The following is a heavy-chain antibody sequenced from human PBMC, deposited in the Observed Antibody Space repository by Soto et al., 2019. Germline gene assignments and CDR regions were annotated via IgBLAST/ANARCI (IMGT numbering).Heavy chain of an antibody. V-gene: IGHV3-48*01. D-gene: IGHD5-18*01. CDR3: AKGSRGYSYGPWYYYYYYGMDV. CDR1: EFTFSSYS. Sequence: PGGSLRLSCAASEFTFSSYSMNWVRQAPGKGLEWVSYISSSSSTIYYADSVKGRFTISRDNAKNSLYLQMNSLRAEDTAVYYCAKGSRGYSYGPWYYYYYYGMDVWGQGTTVTVSS. J-gene: IGHJ6*02. CDR2: ISSSSSTI.